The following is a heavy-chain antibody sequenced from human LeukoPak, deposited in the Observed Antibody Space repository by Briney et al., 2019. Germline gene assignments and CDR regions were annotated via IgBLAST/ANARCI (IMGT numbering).Heavy chain of an antibody. Sequence: SETLSLTCTVSGGSISSSSYYWGWIRQPPGKGLEWMGSIYYSGSTYYNPSLKSRVTISVDTSKNQFSLKLSSVTAADTAVYYCARDLDPIAVAANWFDPWGQGTLVTVSS. CDR1: GGSISSSSYY. CDR2: IYYSGST. J-gene: IGHJ5*02. V-gene: IGHV4-39*02. CDR3: ARDLDPIAVAANWFDP. D-gene: IGHD6-19*01.